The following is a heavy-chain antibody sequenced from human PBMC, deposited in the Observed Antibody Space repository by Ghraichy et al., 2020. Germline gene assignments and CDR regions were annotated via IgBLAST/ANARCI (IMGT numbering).Heavy chain of an antibody. CDR1: GGSISSSSYY. D-gene: IGHD6-19*01. CDR3: ARQENTEQWLVWESYFDY. V-gene: IGHV4-39*01. Sequence: SETLSLTCTVSGGSISSSSYYWGWIRQPPGKGLEWIGSIYYSGSTYYNPSLKSRVTISVDTSKNQFSLKLSSVTAADTAVYYCARQENTEQWLVWESYFDYWGQGTLVTVSS. CDR2: IYYSGST. J-gene: IGHJ4*02.